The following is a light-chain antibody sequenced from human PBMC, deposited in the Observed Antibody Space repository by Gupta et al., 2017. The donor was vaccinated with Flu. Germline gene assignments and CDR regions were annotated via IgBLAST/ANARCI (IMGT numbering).Light chain of an antibody. Sequence: EIVLTQSPGTLSLSPGERATLPCRASQSVTSSYLAWYQQKPGQPPRLLIYGASIRATGIPDRFSGSGSGTDFTLTISRLEPEDFAVYYCQQDGSSPWTFGQGTKVEIK. V-gene: IGKV3-20*01. CDR1: QSVTSSY. J-gene: IGKJ1*01. CDR2: GAS. CDR3: QQDGSSPWT.